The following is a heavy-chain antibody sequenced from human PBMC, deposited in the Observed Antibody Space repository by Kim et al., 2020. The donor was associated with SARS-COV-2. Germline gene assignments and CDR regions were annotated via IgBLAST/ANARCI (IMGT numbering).Heavy chain of an antibody. CDR3: AKESYSYGYKRCGMDV. J-gene: IGHJ6*02. D-gene: IGHD5-18*01. Sequence: SVKGRFTISRDNSKNTLYLQMNSLRAEDTAVYYCAKESYSYGYKRCGMDVWGQGTTVTVSS. V-gene: IGHV3-30*02.